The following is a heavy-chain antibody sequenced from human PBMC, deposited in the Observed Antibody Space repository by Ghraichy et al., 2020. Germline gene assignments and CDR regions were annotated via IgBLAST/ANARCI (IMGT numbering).Heavy chain of an antibody. V-gene: IGHV4-34*01. Sequence: SETLSLTCAVYGGSFSGYYWSWIRQSPGKGLEWIGEINHSGSTNYNPSLKSRVTISVDTSKNQFSLKLSSVTAADTAVYYCARRPHSSGWYPRKTRLDYWGQGTLVTVSS. J-gene: IGHJ4*02. D-gene: IGHD6-19*01. CDR3: ARRPHSSGWYPRKTRLDY. CDR1: GGSFSGYY. CDR2: INHSGST.